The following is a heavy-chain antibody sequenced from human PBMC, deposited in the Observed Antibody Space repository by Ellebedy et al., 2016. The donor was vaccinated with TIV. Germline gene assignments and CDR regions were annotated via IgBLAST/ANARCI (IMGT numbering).Heavy chain of an antibody. D-gene: IGHD4/OR15-4a*01. CDR1: GFTFSDYY. CDR2: ISSSITYT. J-gene: IGHJ4*02. V-gene: IGHV3-11*06. Sequence: PGGSLRLSCAASGFTFSDYYMSWIRQAPGKGLEWVSFISSSITYTNYADSVKGRFTISRDNAKKSVYLQMNSLRADDTAVYYCARVPKGVMALNYWGQGTLVTVSS. CDR3: ARVPKGVMALNY.